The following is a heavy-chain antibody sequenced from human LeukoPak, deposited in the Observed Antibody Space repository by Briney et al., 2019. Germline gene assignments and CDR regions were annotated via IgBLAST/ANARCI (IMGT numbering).Heavy chain of an antibody. V-gene: IGHV3-7*04. J-gene: IGHJ4*02. D-gene: IGHD4-17*01. CDR2: INHNGNVN. CDR1: GFTFSSYW. Sequence: GGSLRLSCAAPGFTFSSYWMNWARQAPGTGLEWVASINHNGNVNYYVDSVKGRFTISRDNAKNSLYLQMDSLRVEDTAVYYCARGDYGDSYYFDYWGQGTLVTVSS. CDR3: ARGDYGDSYYFDY.